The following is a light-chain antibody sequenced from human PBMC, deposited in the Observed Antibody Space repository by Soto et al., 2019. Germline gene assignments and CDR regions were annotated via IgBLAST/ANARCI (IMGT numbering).Light chain of an antibody. Sequence: DLVMTQSPLSLPVTPGEPASISCRSSQSLLHNNGYNYLEWYLQKPGQSPQLLIYMGSNRASGVPDRFSGSGSGTDFTLKISRVEAEDVGVYYCMQALRTPITFGQGTRLEIK. CDR1: QSLLHNNGYNY. V-gene: IGKV2-28*01. J-gene: IGKJ5*01. CDR2: MGS. CDR3: MQALRTPIT.